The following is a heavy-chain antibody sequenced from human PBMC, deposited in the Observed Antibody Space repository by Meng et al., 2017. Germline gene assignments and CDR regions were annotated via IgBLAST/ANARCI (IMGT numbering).Heavy chain of an antibody. Sequence: KVSCKASGGTFSSYAISWVRQAPGQGLEWMGGIIPIFGTANYAQKFQGRVTITTDESTSTAYMELSSLRSEDTAVYYCARRRFGELLEEYYFDYWGQGTLVTVSS. CDR1: GGTFSSYA. CDR3: ARRRFGELLEEYYFDY. V-gene: IGHV1-69*05. J-gene: IGHJ4*02. CDR2: IIPIFGTA. D-gene: IGHD3-10*01.